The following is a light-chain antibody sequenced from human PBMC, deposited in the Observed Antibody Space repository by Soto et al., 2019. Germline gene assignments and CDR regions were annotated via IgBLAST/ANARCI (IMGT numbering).Light chain of an antibody. CDR3: QQLNSYPLT. V-gene: IGKV1-9*01. Sequence: IQLTQSPSSLSASVGDRVTITCRASQGISSYLAWYQQKPGKAPKLLIYAASTLQSGVPSRFSGSGSGTDFNLTISSLQPEDFATYYCQQLNSYPLTFSGGTKVEIK. CDR1: QGISSY. CDR2: AAS. J-gene: IGKJ4*01.